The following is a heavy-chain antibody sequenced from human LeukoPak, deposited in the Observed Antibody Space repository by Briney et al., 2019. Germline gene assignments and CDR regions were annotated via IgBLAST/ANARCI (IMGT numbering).Heavy chain of an antibody. Sequence: GASVKVSCKASGYTFTGYYMHWVRQAPGQGLEWMGWINPNSGGTNYAQKFQGRVTMTRDTSISTAYMELSRLRSDDTAVYYCARDLGNTYGDYGYYYYGMDVWGQGTTVTVSS. CDR1: GYTFTGYY. D-gene: IGHD4-17*01. CDR3: ARDLGNTYGDYGYYYYGMDV. CDR2: INPNSGGT. J-gene: IGHJ6*02. V-gene: IGHV1-2*02.